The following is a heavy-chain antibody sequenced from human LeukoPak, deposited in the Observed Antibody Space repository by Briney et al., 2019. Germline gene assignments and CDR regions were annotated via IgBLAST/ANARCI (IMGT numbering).Heavy chain of an antibody. V-gene: IGHV3-64*01. J-gene: IGHJ4*02. Sequence: PGGSLRLSCAASGFTFSSYSMNWVRQAPGKGLEYVSAISSNGGSTYYANSVKGRFTISRDNSKNTLYLQMGSLRAEDMAVYYCARGGVDTAMVTGFDYWGQGTLVTVSS. D-gene: IGHD5-18*01. CDR3: ARGGVDTAMVTGFDY. CDR1: GFTFSSYS. CDR2: ISSNGGST.